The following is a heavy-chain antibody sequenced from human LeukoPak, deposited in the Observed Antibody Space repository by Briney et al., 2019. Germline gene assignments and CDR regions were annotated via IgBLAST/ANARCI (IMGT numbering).Heavy chain of an antibody. V-gene: IGHV5-51*01. CDR3: AKQYSGSYSTALIDY. J-gene: IGHJ4*02. CDR2: IYPGDSDT. Sequence: GESLKIPCKGSGYSFTSYWIGWVRQMPGKGLEWMGIIYPGDSDTRYSPSFQGQVTISADKSISTAYLQWSSLKASDTAMYYCAKQYSGSYSTALIDYWGQGTLVTVSS. D-gene: IGHD1-26*01. CDR1: GYSFTSYW.